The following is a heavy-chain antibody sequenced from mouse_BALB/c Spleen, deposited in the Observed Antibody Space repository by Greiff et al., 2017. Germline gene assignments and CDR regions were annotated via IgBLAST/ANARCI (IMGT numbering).Heavy chain of an antibody. J-gene: IGHJ1*01. V-gene: IGHV1-87*01. CDR2: IYPGDGDT. D-gene: IGHD2-10*02. Sequence: VQLQQSGAELARPGASVKLSCKASGYTFTRYWMQWVKQRPGQGLEWVGAIYPGDGDTRYTQKFKGKATLTADKSSSTAYMQLSSLASEDSAVYYCSKSGNYWYFDVWGAGTTVTVSS. CDR1: GYTFTRYW. CDR3: SKSGNYWYFDV.